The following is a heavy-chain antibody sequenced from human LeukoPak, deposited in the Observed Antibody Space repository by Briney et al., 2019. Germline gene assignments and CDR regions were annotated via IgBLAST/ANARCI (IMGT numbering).Heavy chain of an antibody. CDR1: IESFSGYY. D-gene: IGHD4-11*01. J-gene: IGHJ4*02. V-gene: IGHV4-34*01. CDR3: ARGVYSNHQRHLCQAPDY. CDR2: LNHSGTT. Sequence: AGTLSLTCAVSIESFSGYYWNWVRQPPGKGLEWIGELNHSGTTTYHPSLKSRVTISVDTSKKHFSLKMNSVTVADTAVYYCARGVYSNHQRHLCQAPDYWGQGTLVTASS.